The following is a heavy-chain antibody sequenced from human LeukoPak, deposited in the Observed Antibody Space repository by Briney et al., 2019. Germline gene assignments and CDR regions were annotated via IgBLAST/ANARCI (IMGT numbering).Heavy chain of an antibody. Sequence: SETLSLTCAVSGGSISSSNWWSWVRQPPGKGLEWIGEIYHSGSTNYNPSLKSRVTISVDKSKNQFSLKLSSVTAADTAVYYCARVRRGFDWFPMDVWGKGTTVTVSS. J-gene: IGHJ6*03. CDR3: ARVRRGFDWFPMDV. CDR1: GGSISSSNW. V-gene: IGHV4-4*02. D-gene: IGHD3-9*01. CDR2: IYHSGST.